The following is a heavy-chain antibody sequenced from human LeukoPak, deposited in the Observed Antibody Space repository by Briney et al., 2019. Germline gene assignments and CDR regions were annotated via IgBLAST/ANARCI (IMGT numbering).Heavy chain of an antibody. V-gene: IGHV3-53*04. CDR1: GFTVSGKY. CDR2: IYSGGST. CDR3: ARAMALRRDLVAYFDY. J-gene: IGHJ4*02. Sequence: GGSLRLSCAASGFTVSGKYMSWVRQAPGKGLEWVSVIYSGGSTYYADSVKGRFTISRHNSKNTLYLQMNSLRAEDTAVYYCARAMALRRDLVAYFDYWGQGTLVTVSS. D-gene: IGHD5-12*01.